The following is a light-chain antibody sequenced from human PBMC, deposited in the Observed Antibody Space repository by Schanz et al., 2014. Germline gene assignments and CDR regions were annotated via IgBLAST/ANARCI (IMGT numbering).Light chain of an antibody. J-gene: IGKJ1*01. CDR2: AAS. V-gene: IGKV1-9*01. CDR1: QSISSY. Sequence: DIQMTQSPSSLSASVGDRVTITCRASQSISSYLNWYQQRPGKAPKLLIYAASSLQIGVPSRFVGSGSGTEFTLTISSLQPDDFATYYCQQYNSYTWTFGQGTKVEIK. CDR3: QQYNSYTWT.